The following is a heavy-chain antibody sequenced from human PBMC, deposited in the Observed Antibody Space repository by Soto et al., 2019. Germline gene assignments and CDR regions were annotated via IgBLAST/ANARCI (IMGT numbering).Heavy chain of an antibody. CDR1: GFTFSDYA. J-gene: IGHJ4*02. CDR3: ARDSSGWYKFDY. V-gene: IGHV3-30-3*01. CDR2: ISRDGTNK. D-gene: IGHD6-19*01. Sequence: SLRLSCVASGFTFSDYAMDWVRQAPCKWLEWVTVISRDGTNKYYADSVKGRFTISRDNSKNTLYLQMNSLTVEDTALYYCARDSSGWYKFDYWGQGTVVTVSS.